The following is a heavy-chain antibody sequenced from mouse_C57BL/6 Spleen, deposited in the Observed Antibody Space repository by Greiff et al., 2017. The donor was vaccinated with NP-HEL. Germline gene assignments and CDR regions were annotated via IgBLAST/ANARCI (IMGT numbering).Heavy chain of an antibody. CDR2: INPSNGGT. CDR3: ARGVGYYAMDY. V-gene: IGHV1-53*01. Sequence: QVQLQQPGTELVKPGASVKLSCKASGYTFTSYWMHWVKQRPGQGLEWIGNINPSNGGTNYNGKFKGKATLTADKSSSTAYMQLSSLTSEDSAVYFCARGVGYYAMDYWGQGTSVTVSS. CDR1: GYTFTSYW. J-gene: IGHJ4*01.